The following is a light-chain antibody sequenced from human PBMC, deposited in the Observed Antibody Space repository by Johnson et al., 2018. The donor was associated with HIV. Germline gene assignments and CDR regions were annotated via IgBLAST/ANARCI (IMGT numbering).Light chain of an antibody. CDR3: ATWDSSLNPHYV. J-gene: IGLJ1*01. CDR2: DNN. CDR1: CSNIGNNY. Sequence: QSVLTQPPSVSAAPGQKVTISCSGSCSNIGNNYVSWYQQLPGTAPKLLIYDNNKRPSGIPDLFSASKSGTSATLGITGLPTGDEADYYCATWDSSLNPHYVFGTGTKVTVL. V-gene: IGLV1-51*01.